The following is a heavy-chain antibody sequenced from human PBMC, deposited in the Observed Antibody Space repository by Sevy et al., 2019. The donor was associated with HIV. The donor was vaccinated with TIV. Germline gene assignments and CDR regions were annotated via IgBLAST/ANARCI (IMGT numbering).Heavy chain of an antibody. V-gene: IGHV1-18*01. D-gene: IGHD6-19*01. CDR1: GYTFTSYG. CDR2: ISAYNGNT. Sequence: ASVKVSCKASGYTFTSYGISWVRQAPGQGLEWMGWISAYNGNTNYAQKLQGRVTMTTDTSTSTAYMELRSLRSDDTAVYYCATVLGDVVYSSGWYSFDYWGQGTLVTVPS. CDR3: ATVLGDVVYSSGWYSFDY. J-gene: IGHJ4*02.